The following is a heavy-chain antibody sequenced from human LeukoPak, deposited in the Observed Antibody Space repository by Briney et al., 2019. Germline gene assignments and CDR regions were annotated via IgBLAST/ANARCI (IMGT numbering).Heavy chain of an antibody. J-gene: IGHJ3*02. CDR3: ARVRGYYLPDAFDI. V-gene: IGHV3-30*03. Sequence: GRSLRLSCAASGFTFSIYGTHWVRQAPGKGLEWVAVIANDGKTTYYADSVKGRFTISRDNAKNSLYLQMNSLRAEDTAVYYCARVRGYYLPDAFDIWGQGTMVTVSS. D-gene: IGHD3-22*01. CDR1: GFTFSIYG. CDR2: IANDGKTT.